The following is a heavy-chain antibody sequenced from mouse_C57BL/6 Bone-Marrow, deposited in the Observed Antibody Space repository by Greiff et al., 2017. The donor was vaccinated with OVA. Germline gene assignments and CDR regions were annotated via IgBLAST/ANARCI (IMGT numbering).Heavy chain of an antibody. CDR1: GYAFTSYW. V-gene: IGHV1-80*01. CDR3: ARGLPIMDY. Sequence: VQLVESGAELVKPGASVKISCKASGYAFTSYWMHWVKQRPGKGLEWIGYIYPADGDTNYNEKFKGKATLTADKSSSTAYMELSSLTSEDSAVYFCARGLPIMDYWGQGTTLTVSS. CDR2: IYPADGDT. D-gene: IGHD2-10*01. J-gene: IGHJ4*01.